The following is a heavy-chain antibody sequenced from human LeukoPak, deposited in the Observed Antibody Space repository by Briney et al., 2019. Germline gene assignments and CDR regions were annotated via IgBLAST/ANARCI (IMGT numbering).Heavy chain of an antibody. J-gene: IGHJ6*02. CDR2: ISAYNGNT. CDR3: ARGRYGITIFGVVKVPYYYGMDV. V-gene: IGHV1-18*01. Sequence: ASVKVSCKAPGYTFTSYGISWVRQAPGQGLEWMGWISAYNGNTNYAQKFQGRVTMTRNTSISTAYMELSSLGSEDTAVYYCARGRYGITIFGVVKVPYYYGMDVWGQGTTVTVSS. CDR1: GYTFTSYG. D-gene: IGHD3-3*01.